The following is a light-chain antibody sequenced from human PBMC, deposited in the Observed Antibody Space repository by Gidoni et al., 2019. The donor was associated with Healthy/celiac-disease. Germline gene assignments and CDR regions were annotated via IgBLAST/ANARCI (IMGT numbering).Light chain of an antibody. CDR3: QQYNSYSPYT. Sequence: DIQMTQSPSTLSASVGDRVTITCRASQSISSWLAWYQQKPGKAPKLLIYDASSLESGVPSRFGGSRSGTEFTLTISSLQPDDFATYYCQQYNSYSPYTFGQGTKLEIK. J-gene: IGKJ2*01. V-gene: IGKV1-5*01. CDR2: DAS. CDR1: QSISSW.